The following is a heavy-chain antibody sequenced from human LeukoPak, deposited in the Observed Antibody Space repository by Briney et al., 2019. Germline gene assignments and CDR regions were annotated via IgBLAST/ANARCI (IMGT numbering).Heavy chain of an antibody. V-gene: IGHV1-18*01. CDR2: ISAYNGNT. CDR1: GYTYTSYG. Sequence: ASVKVSCKASGYTYTSYGISWVRQAPGQGHEWMGWISAYNGNTNYAQKLQGRVTMTTDTSTSTAYMELRSLRSDDTAVYYCARVQNDFWSGYFDYWGQGTLVTVSS. J-gene: IGHJ4*02. D-gene: IGHD3-3*01. CDR3: ARVQNDFWSGYFDY.